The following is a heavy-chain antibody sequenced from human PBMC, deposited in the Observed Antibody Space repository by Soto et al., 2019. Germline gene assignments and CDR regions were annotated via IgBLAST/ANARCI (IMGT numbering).Heavy chain of an antibody. CDR3: XXXXXXXXGFGFDP. CDR2: ISAYNGNT. CDR1: GYTFTSYG. D-gene: IGHD3-3*01. V-gene: IGHV1-18*01. J-gene: IGHJ5*02. Sequence: QVQLVQSGAEVKKPGASVKVSCKASGYTFTSYGISWVRQAPGXGLXWMGWISAYNGNTNYAQKLQGRVTMTTDTSTXXXXXXXXXXXXXXXXXXXXXXXXXXXXGFGFDPWGQGTLVTVSS.